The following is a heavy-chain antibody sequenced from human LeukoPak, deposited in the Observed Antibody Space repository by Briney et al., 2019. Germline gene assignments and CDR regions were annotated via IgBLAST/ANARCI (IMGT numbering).Heavy chain of an antibody. CDR2: IYSSASA. CDR3: ARVLFTEEDAFDI. CDR1: GDSISYHY. V-gene: IGHV4-4*07. J-gene: IGHJ3*02. Sequence: SETLSLTCTVSGDSISYHYWSWIRQPAGKGLEWIGRIYSSASANYNPSLKGRVTMSLDTSKNQFSLNLTSVTAADTAVYYCARVLFTEEDAFDIWGQGTMVTVSS.